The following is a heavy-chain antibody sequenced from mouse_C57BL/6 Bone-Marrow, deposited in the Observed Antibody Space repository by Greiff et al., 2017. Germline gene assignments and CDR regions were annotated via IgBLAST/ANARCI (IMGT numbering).Heavy chain of an antibody. Sequence: EVQLVESGAELVRPGASVKLSCTASGFNIKDDYMHWVKQRPEQGLEWIGWIDPENGDTEYASKFQGKATITVDTSSNTAYLQHSSLTSEDTAVYYCTRIAYWGQGTLVTVSA. V-gene: IGHV14-4*01. J-gene: IGHJ3*01. CDR1: GFNIKDDY. CDR3: TRIAY. CDR2: IDPENGDT.